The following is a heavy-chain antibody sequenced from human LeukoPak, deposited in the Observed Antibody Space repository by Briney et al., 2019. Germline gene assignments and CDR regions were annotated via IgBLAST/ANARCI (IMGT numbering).Heavy chain of an antibody. CDR1: GYTFTSYD. J-gene: IGHJ5*02. Sequence: GASVKVSCKASGYTFTSYDINWVRQATGQGLEWVGIINPSGGSPSYAQKFQGRVTMTRDMSTSTVYMTLSSLKSEDTAVYYCARGGQVAPQPGNWFDPWGQGTLVTVSS. CDR2: INPSGGSP. CDR3: ARGGQVAPQPGNWFDP. D-gene: IGHD2-2*01. V-gene: IGHV1-46*01.